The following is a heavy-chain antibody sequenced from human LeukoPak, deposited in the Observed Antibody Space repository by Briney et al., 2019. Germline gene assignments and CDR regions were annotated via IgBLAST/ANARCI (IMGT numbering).Heavy chain of an antibody. V-gene: IGHV4-59*01. J-gene: IGHJ5*02. D-gene: IGHD3-9*01. CDR1: GGSISSYY. CDR3: ARGSVNYDILTGYYNNWFDP. CDR2: IYYSGST. Sequence: SATLSLTCTVSGGSISSYYWSWIRQPPGKGLEWIGYIYYSGSTNYNPSLKSRVTISVDTSKNQFSLKLSSVTAADTAVYYCARGSVNYDILTGYYNNWFDPWGQGTLVTVSS.